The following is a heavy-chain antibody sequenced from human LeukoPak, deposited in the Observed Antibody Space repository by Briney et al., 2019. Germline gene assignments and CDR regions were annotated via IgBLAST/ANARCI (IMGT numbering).Heavy chain of an antibody. D-gene: IGHD3-22*01. CDR3: ARARVYYDSSGYYLDY. V-gene: IGHV3-7*05. J-gene: IGHJ4*02. CDR1: GFTFSSYW. CDR2: IKQDGSEK. Sequence: TGGSLRLSCAASGFTFSSYWMSWVRQAPGKGLEWVANIKQDGSEKYYVDSVKGRFTISRDNAKNSLYLQMNSLRAEDTAVYYCARARVYYDSSGYYLDYWGQGTLVTVSS.